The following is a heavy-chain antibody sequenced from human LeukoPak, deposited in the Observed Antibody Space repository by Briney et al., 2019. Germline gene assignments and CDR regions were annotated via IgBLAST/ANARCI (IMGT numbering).Heavy chain of an antibody. D-gene: IGHD3-3*01. CDR2: ISAYNGNT. V-gene: IGHV1-18*01. Sequence: ASVKVSCKASGYTFTSYGISWVRQAPGQGLEWMGWISAYNGNTNYAQKLQGRVTMTTDTSTSTAYMELRSLRSDGTAVYYCARDLPSITIFGVVITPNYYYGMDVWGQGTTVTVSS. CDR3: ARDLPSITIFGVVITPNYYYGMDV. CDR1: GYTFTSYG. J-gene: IGHJ6*02.